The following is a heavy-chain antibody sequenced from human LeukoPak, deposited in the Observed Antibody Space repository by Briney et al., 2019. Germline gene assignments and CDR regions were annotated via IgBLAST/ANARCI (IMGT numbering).Heavy chain of an antibody. Sequence: SETLSPTCTVSGGSITSYYWNWIRQPPGKGLEWIGYIYYSGSTNYNPSLKSRVTISLDTSKNQFSLKLSSVTAADTAVYYCARRKDSNSGPPFDPWGQGTLVTVSS. CDR2: IYYSGST. CDR1: GGSITSYY. V-gene: IGHV4-59*08. J-gene: IGHJ5*02. CDR3: ARRKDSNSGPPFDP. D-gene: IGHD2/OR15-2a*01.